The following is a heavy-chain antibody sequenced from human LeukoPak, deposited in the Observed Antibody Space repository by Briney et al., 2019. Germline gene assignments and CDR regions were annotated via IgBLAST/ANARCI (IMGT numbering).Heavy chain of an antibody. V-gene: IGHV4-34*01. CDR3: ARSPLYDFWSGYHFDY. CDR1: SGAFSGFY. Sequence: SETLSLTCAVYSGAFSGFYWSWIRQSPGRGLEWIGEIDHSERTNYNPSLKSRVSISVDTSRNHLSLNLTSVTAADTAVYYCARSPLYDFWSGYHFDYWGQGTLVTVSS. J-gene: IGHJ4*02. CDR2: IDHSERT. D-gene: IGHD3-3*01.